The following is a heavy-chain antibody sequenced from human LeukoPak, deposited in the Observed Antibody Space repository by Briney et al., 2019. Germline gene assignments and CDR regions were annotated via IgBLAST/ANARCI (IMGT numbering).Heavy chain of an antibody. J-gene: IGHJ4*02. D-gene: IGHD3-10*01. CDR3: ARSPRGVIISAKYYFDY. V-gene: IGHV4-34*01. CDR1: GGSFSGYY. Sequence: PSETLSLTCAVYGGSFSGYYWSWIRQPPGKGLEWIGEINHSGSTNYNPSLKSRVTISVDTSKNQFSLKLSSVTAADTAVYYCARSPRGVIISAKYYFDYWGQGTLVTVSS. CDR2: INHSGST.